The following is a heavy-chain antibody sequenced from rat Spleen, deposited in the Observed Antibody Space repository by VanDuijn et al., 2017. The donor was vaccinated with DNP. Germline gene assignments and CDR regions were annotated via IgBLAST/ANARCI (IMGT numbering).Heavy chain of an antibody. V-gene: IGHV3-3*01. J-gene: IGHJ3*01. CDR2: INNAGST. D-gene: IGHD1-11*01. CDR3: ASSPTARPFVY. Sequence: EVQLQESGPGLVKPSQSLSLTCSVTGYSITSSYRWNWIRKFPGNKLEWMGYINNAGSTNYNPSLKSRISITRDTSKNQFFLQVNSVATEDTATYYCASSPTARPFVYWGQGTLVTVSS. CDR1: GYSITSSYR.